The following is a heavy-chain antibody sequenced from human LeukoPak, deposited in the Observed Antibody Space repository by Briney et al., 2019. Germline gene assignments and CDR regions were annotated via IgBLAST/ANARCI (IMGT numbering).Heavy chain of an antibody. Sequence: ASETLSLTCAVYGGSFSDSFWSWIRQPPGKGLEWIGEINHSGSTNYNPSPKSRVTISVDTSKNQFSLKLNSVTAADTAVYYCARGELLATVVTPGGLNWFDSWGQGTLVTVSS. V-gene: IGHV4-34*01. D-gene: IGHD4-23*01. CDR1: GGSFSDSF. CDR3: ARGELLATVVTPGGLNWFDS. CDR2: INHSGST. J-gene: IGHJ5*01.